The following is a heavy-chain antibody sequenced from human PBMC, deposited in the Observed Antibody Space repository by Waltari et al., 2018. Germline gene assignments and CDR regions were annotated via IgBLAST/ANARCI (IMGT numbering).Heavy chain of an antibody. D-gene: IGHD5-12*01. J-gene: IGHJ3*02. CDR2: IYSGGST. CDR3: ARDRGDGYNYGAFDI. Sequence: EVQLVETGGGLIQPGGSLRLSCAASGFTVISNYMSWVRQAPGKGLEWVSVIYSGGSTYYADSVKGRFTISRDNSKNTLYLQMNSLRAEDTAVYYCARDRGDGYNYGAFDIWGQGTMVTVSS. V-gene: IGHV3-53*02. CDR1: GFTVISNY.